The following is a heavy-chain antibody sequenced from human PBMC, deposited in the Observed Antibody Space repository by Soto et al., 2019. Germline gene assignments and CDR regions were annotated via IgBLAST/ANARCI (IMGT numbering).Heavy chain of an antibody. J-gene: IGHJ4*02. D-gene: IGHD4-17*01. CDR1: GYTFTSYG. V-gene: IGHV1-18*04. CDR2: ISAYNGNT. Sequence: ASVKVSCKASGYTFTSYGISWVRQAPGQGLEWMGWISAYNGNTNYAQKLQGRVTMTTDTSTSTDYMELRSLSSDETAVYYCERWTDHDYGKPNAADWGQGTLVTVSS. CDR3: ERWTDHDYGKPNAAD.